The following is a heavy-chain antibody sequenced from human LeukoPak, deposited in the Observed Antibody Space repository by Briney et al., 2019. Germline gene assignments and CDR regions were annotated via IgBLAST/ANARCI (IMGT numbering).Heavy chain of an antibody. Sequence: PGESLKISCKGSGYSFTSYWIGWVRQMPGKGLEWMGIIYPGDSDTRYSPSFQGQVTISADKSISTAYLQWSSLKASDTAMYYCARRYGYCSSTSCYYYFDYWGQGTLVTVSS. CDR2: IYPGDSDT. CDR3: ARRYGYCSSTSCYYYFDY. V-gene: IGHV5-51*01. J-gene: IGHJ4*02. D-gene: IGHD2-2*01. CDR1: GYSFTSYW.